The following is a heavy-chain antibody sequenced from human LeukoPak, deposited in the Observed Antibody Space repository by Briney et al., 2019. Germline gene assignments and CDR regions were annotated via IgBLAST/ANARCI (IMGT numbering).Heavy chain of an antibody. CDR3: ARDRIVAYNWFAP. Sequence: ASVKVFRKGSGYTFTSYDIYWVRQTTGQGREWMGWMNPNRGKTGDAQKFQGRVTLTRNTSISTAYMELSAPRHEDTAVYYSARDRIVAYNWFAPWGHRNLVSASS. J-gene: IGHJ5*02. D-gene: IGHD1-26*01. CDR1: GYTFTSYD. V-gene: IGHV1-8*01. CDR2: MNPNRGKT.